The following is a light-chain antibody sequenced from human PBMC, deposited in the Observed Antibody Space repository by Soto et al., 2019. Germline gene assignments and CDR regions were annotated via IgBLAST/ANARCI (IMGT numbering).Light chain of an antibody. V-gene: IGKV1-12*02. CDR2: DAS. Sequence: DIQMTQSPSSVSASEGDRVTITCRASQGIGTWLAWYQQKPGKAPKLLIYDASSLQSGVPSRFSGSGSGTDFTLIISSLQPEDFATYYCQQANSFPWTFGQGTKVEIK. J-gene: IGKJ1*01. CDR1: QGIGTW. CDR3: QQANSFPWT.